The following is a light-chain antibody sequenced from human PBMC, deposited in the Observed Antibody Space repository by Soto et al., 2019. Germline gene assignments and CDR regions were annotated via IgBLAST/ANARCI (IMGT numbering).Light chain of an antibody. Sequence: IQLTQSPSSLSAPVGDRVTITCRASQGISSYLAWYQQKPGKAPKLLIYAASTLQSGVPSRFSGSGSGTDFTRTISSRQPEDFAAYYCQQLNSYPGTFGQGTKLEIK. CDR1: QGISSY. V-gene: IGKV1-9*01. CDR2: AAS. J-gene: IGKJ2*01. CDR3: QQLNSYPGT.